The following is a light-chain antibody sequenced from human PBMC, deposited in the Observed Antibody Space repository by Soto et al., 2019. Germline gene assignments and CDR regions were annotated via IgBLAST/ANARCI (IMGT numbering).Light chain of an antibody. CDR2: DNN. CDR3: GTWDNSLSARV. J-gene: IGLJ3*02. Sequence: QSVLTQPPSVSAAPGQKVIISCSGSNSNIGDNYVSWYQQLPGTAPKLLIFDNNQRPSGIPDRFSGSKSGTSATLGITGLQTGDEADYYCGTWDNSLSARVFGGGTKVTVL. CDR1: NSNIGDNY. V-gene: IGLV1-51*01.